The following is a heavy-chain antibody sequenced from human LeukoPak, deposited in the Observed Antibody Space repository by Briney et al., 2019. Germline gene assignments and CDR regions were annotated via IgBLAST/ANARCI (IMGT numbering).Heavy chain of an antibody. CDR1: GYTFTGYY. J-gene: IGHJ4*02. V-gene: IGHV1-2*04. D-gene: IGHD5-18*01. CDR3: ARGVGGYSYGYGFDY. Sequence: ASVKVSCKASGYTFTGYYMHWVRQAPGQGLEWMGWINPNSGGTNYAQKFQGWVTMTRDTSISTAYMELSRLRSDDTAVYYCARGVGGYSYGYGFDYWGQGTLVTVSS. CDR2: INPNSGGT.